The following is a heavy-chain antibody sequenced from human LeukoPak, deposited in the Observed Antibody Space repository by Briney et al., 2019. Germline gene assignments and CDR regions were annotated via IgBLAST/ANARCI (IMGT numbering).Heavy chain of an antibody. V-gene: IGHV3-23*01. Sequence: GGSLRLSCAASGFTFSSYAMSWVRQAPGKGLEWVSAISGSGGSTYYADSVKGRFTISRDNAKNSLYLQMNSLRAEDTAVYYCARETGHFYGMDVWGQGTTVTVSS. CDR3: ARETGHFYGMDV. J-gene: IGHJ6*02. CDR2: ISGSGGST. CDR1: GFTFSSYA.